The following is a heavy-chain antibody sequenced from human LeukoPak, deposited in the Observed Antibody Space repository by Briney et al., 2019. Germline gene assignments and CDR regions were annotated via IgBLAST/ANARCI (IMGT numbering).Heavy chain of an antibody. CDR2: ISGSGGST. CDR3: ANHRGDYCYFGLDV. V-gene: IGHV3-23*01. D-gene: IGHD3-16*01. J-gene: IGHJ6*02. Sequence: GGSLRLSCAASGFTFSNYAMSWVRQAPGKGLEWASGISGSGGSTYYADSVKGRVTISRDNSKNTLYLQMNSLRAEDTAVFYCANHRGDYCYFGLDVWGQGTTVTVSS. CDR1: GFTFSNYA.